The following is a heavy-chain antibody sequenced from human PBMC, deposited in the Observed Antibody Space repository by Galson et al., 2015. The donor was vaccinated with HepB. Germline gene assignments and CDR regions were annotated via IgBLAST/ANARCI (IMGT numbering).Heavy chain of an antibody. Sequence: SLRLSCAASGFTFSSYWMHWVRQAPGKGLVWVSRVNDDGSSTTYADSVEGRFTVSRDNVKNTLYLQMNSLRAEDTAVYYFTRGGNYYGWGSGYYYPDVCDKGTTVTVSS. CDR1: GFTFSSYW. CDR2: VNDDGSST. D-gene: IGHD3-10*01. V-gene: IGHV3-74*01. CDR3: TRGGNYYGWGSGYYYPDV. J-gene: IGHJ6*03.